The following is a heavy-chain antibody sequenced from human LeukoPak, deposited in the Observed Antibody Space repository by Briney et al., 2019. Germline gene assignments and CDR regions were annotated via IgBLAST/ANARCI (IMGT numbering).Heavy chain of an antibody. V-gene: IGHV4-39*07. D-gene: IGHD1-26*01. CDR2: IYYSGST. CDR3: ARIGRVGATIFYFDY. J-gene: IGHJ4*02. CDR1: GGSISSSSYY. Sequence: SETLSLTCTVSGGSISSSSYYWGWIRQPPGKGLEWIGSIYYSGSTYYNPSLKSRVTISVDTSKNQFSLKLSSATAADTAVYYCARIGRVGATIFYFDYWGQGTLVTVSS.